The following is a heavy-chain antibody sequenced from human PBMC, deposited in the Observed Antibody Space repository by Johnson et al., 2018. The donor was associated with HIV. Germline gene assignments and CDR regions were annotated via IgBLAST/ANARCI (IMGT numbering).Heavy chain of an antibody. J-gene: IGHJ3*02. Sequence: VQLVESGGGLVQPGGSLRLSCAASGFTVSSHYMYWVRQAPGKGLEWVSVFGTAGDTYYPGSVTDGLTTSREHATNSLYLQMNSLRAGDTAVYYCARGGDGYNSRFRELFGAFDIWDQGTMVTVSS. CDR3: ARGGDGYNSRFRELFGAFDI. CDR2: FGTAGDT. D-gene: IGHD5-24*01. V-gene: IGHV3-13*01. CDR1: GFTVSSHY.